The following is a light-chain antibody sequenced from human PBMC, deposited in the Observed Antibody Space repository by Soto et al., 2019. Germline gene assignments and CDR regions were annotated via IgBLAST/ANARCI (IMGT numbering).Light chain of an antibody. CDR1: QSVRSN. J-gene: IGKJ4*01. Sequence: EIVLTQSPATLSLSPGERATLSCRASQSVRSNLAWYQQKPGQPPRLLIYDASNRADGIPARFSGSGSGTDFTLTISSLEPEDFAVYYCQQRSSWPRVTFGGGTKVEIK. CDR3: QQRSSWPRVT. V-gene: IGKV3-11*01. CDR2: DAS.